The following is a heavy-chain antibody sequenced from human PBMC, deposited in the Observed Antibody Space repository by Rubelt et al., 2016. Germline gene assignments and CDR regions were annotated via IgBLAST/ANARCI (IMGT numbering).Heavy chain of an antibody. V-gene: IGHV3-21*01. CDR3: AREVTTIFYYYGMDV. Sequence: EVQLLESGGGLVQPGGSLRLSCAASGFTFSSYAMSWVRQAPGKGLEWVSSISSSSSYIYHADSVKGRFTISRDNAKNSLYLQMNSLRAEDTAVYYCAREVTTIFYYYGMDVWGQGTTVTVSS. CDR2: ISSSSSYI. CDR1: GFTFSSYA. J-gene: IGHJ6*02. D-gene: IGHD5-12*01.